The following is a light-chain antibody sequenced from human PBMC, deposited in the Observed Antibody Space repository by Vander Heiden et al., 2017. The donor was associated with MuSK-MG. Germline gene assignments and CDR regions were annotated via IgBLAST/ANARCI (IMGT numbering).Light chain of an antibody. CDR2: AAS. J-gene: IGKJ5*01. CDR1: QSISSY. Sequence: DIQMTQSPSSLSASVGDRVTITCRASQSISSYLNWYQQKPRKAPKLLIYAASSLQSGVPSRFSGSGYGTDFTLTISSLQPEDFASYSCQQIDSNPPVTFGQGTLLEIK. V-gene: IGKV1-39*01. CDR3: QQIDSNPPVT.